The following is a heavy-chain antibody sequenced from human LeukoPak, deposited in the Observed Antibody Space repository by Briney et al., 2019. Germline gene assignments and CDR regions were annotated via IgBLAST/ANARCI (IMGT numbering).Heavy chain of an antibody. J-gene: IGHJ4*02. Sequence: PSETLSLTCTVSGGSISSSSYYWGWIRQPPGKGLEWIGYIYNSGSTKYSPSLKSRVTISVDTSKNQFSLKLSSVTAADTAVYYCARDSYGLKWGQGTLVTVSS. V-gene: IGHV4-61*05. CDR3: ARDSYGLK. CDR1: GGSISSSSYY. CDR2: IYNSGST. D-gene: IGHD5-18*01.